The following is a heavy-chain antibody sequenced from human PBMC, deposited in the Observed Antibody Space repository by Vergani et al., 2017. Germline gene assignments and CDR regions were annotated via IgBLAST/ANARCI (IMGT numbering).Heavy chain of an antibody. CDR3: ATFKSFCISGVRYSSPFDY. D-gene: IGHD2-8*01. CDR2: FDPEDGET. CDR1: GYTLTELS. Sequence: QVQLVQSGAEVKKPGASVKVSCKVSGYTLTELSMHWVRQAPGKGLEWMGGFDPEDGETIYAQKFEGRVTMTEDTSTDTAYMELRSLRSEDTAVYYCATFKSFCISGVRYSSPFDYWGQGTLVTVSS. J-gene: IGHJ4*02. V-gene: IGHV1-24*01.